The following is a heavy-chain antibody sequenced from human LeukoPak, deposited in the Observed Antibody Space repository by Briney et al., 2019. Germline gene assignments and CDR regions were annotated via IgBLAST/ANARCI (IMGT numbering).Heavy chain of an antibody. CDR1: GGPISTHY. J-gene: IGHJ6*03. CDR3: ARGATFRGTYYMDV. CDR2: NDYSGST. Sequence: SETLSLTCIVSGGPISTHYWSWSRQPPGKGLGWIGYNDYSGSTNYNPSLKSRVTISVDTSKNQFSLKLNSVTAADTAVYYCARGATFRGTYYMDVWGKGTTVTVSS. V-gene: IGHV4-59*11. D-gene: IGHD3-10*01.